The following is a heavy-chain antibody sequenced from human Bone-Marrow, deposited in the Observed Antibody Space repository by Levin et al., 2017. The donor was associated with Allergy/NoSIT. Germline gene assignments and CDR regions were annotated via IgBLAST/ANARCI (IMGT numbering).Heavy chain of an antibody. V-gene: IGHV3-23*01. D-gene: IGHD3-9*01. Sequence: GGSLRLSCAASGFTFSSYAMSWVRQAPGKGLEWVSAISGSGGSTYYADSVKGRFTISRDNSKNTLYLQMNSLRAEDTAVYYCAKTTRTEDFDWLFLFDYWGQGTLVTVSS. CDR2: ISGSGGST. J-gene: IGHJ4*02. CDR1: GFTFSSYA. CDR3: AKTTRTEDFDWLFLFDY.